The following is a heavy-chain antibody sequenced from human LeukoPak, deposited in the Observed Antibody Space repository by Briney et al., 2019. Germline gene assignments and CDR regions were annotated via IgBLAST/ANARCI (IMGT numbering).Heavy chain of an antibody. D-gene: IGHD6-19*01. V-gene: IGHV3-23*01. CDR2: ISSSGDST. CDR1: GFTFSDYA. J-gene: IGHJ5*01. CDR3: AKTNSAWLIQGFDS. Sequence: PGGSLRLSCAASGFTFSDYAMRWVRQAPGKGLEWVSGISSSGDSTDYADSVKGRFTISRDKSKNTLYLQMNSLRAEDTAVYFCAKTNSAWLIQGFDSWGQGTLVTVSS.